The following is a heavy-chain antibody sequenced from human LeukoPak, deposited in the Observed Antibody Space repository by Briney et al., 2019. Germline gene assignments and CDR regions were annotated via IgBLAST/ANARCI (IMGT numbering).Heavy chain of an antibody. J-gene: IGHJ2*01. D-gene: IGHD1-26*01. CDR1: GYSFTSYW. CDR3: ASLNSGSYYGLGFFDL. Sequence: GESLKISFKGSGYSFTSYWISWGRPMPGKGVEWMGRIDPSDSYTNYSPSFQGHVTISADKSISTTYLQWNSLEASDTAMYYCASLNSGSYYGLGFFDLWGRGTLVTVSS. CDR2: IDPSDSYT. V-gene: IGHV5-10-1*01.